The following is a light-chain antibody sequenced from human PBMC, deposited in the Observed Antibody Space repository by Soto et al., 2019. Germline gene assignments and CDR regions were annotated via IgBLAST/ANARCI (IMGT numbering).Light chain of an antibody. CDR2: SAS. V-gene: IGKV1-39*01. CDR3: QQGFSPPHT. J-gene: IGKJ1*01. CDR1: QSISTY. Sequence: DIQMTQSPSSLSASIGDRVTITCRASQSISTYLNWYQQKPGKAPELLIYSASTLQRVVPSRFSGSRSGTDFSLSISSLQPEDFATYYCQQGFSPPHTFCQGTKVEIK.